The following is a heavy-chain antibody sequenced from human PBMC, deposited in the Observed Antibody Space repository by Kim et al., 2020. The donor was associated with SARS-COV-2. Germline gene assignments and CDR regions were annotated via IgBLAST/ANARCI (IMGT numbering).Heavy chain of an antibody. CDR2: INTDRTTT. V-gene: IGHV3-74*01. CDR1: GFTLSSYW. CDR3: ASQGIVAAGTLGY. Sequence: GGSLRLSCAASGFTLSSYWMHWVRQAPGKGLVWVSRINTDRTTTSYADSVKGRFTISRDTAKNTLYLQMNSLRAEDTAVYYCASQGIVAAGTLGYWGQGSLVTVSS. D-gene: IGHD6-13*01. J-gene: IGHJ4*02.